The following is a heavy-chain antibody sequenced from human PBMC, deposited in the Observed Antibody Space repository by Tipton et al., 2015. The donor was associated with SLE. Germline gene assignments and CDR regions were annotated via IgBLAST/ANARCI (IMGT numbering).Heavy chain of an antibody. Sequence: LRLSCAVYGGSFSGYYWSWIRQPPGKGLEWIGEINHSGSTNYNPSLKSRVTISVDTSKNQFSLKLSSVTAADTAVYYRGVGATAGAFDIWGQGTMFTVSS. D-gene: IGHD1-26*01. V-gene: IGHV4-34*01. CDR1: GGSFSGYY. J-gene: IGHJ3*02. CDR2: INHSGST. CDR3: GVGATAGAFDI.